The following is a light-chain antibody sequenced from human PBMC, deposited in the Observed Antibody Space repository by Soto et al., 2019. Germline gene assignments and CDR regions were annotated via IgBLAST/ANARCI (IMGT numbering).Light chain of an antibody. CDR2: LEGSVSY. CDR3: ETWDSNTWV. CDR1: SGHSSYI. Sequence: QSVLTQSSSASASLGSSVKLTCTLSSGHSSYIIAWHQQQPGKAPRYLMKLEGSVSYNKGSGVPDRFSGSSSGADRYLTISNLQFEDEADYYCETWDSNTWVFGGGTKVTVL. V-gene: IGLV4-60*02. J-gene: IGLJ3*02.